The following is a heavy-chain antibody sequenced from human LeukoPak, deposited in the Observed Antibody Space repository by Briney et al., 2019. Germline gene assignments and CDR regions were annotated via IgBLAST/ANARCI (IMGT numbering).Heavy chain of an antibody. J-gene: IGHJ4*02. CDR2: INHSGST. V-gene: IGHV4-34*01. CDR3: ARSERSGIYFDY. Sequence: PSETLSLTCAVYGGSFSAYYWSWIRQPPGKGLEWIVEINHSGSTNYTPSLKSRVTISVDTSRNQFSLKVSSVTAADTAVYYCARSERSGIYFDYWGQGTLVTVSS. D-gene: IGHD6-13*01. CDR1: GGSFSAYY.